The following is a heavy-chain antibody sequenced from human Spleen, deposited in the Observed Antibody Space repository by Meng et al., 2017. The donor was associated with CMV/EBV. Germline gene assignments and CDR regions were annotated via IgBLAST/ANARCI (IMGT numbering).Heavy chain of an antibody. D-gene: IGHD1-1*01. CDR2: ISWDGGST. V-gene: IGHV3-43D*03. CDR1: GFTFDDYA. CDR3: AREVTPGHDAFDI. Sequence: GESLKISCAASGFTFDDYAMHWVRQAPGKGLEWVSLISWDGGSTYYADSVKGRFTISRDNSKNSLYLQMNSLRAEDAALYYCAREVTPGHDAFDIWGQGTMVTVSS. J-gene: IGHJ3*02.